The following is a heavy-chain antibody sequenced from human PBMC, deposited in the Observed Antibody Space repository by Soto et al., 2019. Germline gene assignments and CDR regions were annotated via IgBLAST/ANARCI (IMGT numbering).Heavy chain of an antibody. J-gene: IGHJ6*02. CDR2: IIPIPGTA. CDR1: GGTFGSYA. V-gene: IGHV1-69*01. Sequence: QVQLVQSGAEVKKPGSSVKVSCKASGGTFGSYAISWVRQAPGQGLEWMGGIIPIPGTANYAQKFQGRVTIAADESTSTAYMELSSLRSEDTAVYYCARSQGSSTSLAIYYYYYYGMDVWGQGTTVTDSS. D-gene: IGHD2-2*01. CDR3: ARSQGSSTSLAIYYYYYYGMDV.